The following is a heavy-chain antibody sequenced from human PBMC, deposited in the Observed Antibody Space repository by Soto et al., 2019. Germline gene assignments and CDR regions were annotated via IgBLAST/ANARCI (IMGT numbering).Heavy chain of an antibody. CDR2: INPNSGGT. D-gene: IGHD3-22*01. Sequence: QVQLVQSGAEVKKPGASVKVSCKASGYTFTGYYMHWVRQAPGQGLEWMGWINPNSGGTNYAQKFQGRVTMTRDTSISTAYMELSRLRSDDTAVYYCARDPPPYPHYYDSSGSDFDYWGQGTLVTVSS. CDR1: GYTFTGYY. V-gene: IGHV1-2*02. CDR3: ARDPPPYPHYYDSSGSDFDY. J-gene: IGHJ4*02.